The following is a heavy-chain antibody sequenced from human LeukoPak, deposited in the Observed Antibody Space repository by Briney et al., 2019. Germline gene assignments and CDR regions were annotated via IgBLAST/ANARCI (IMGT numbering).Heavy chain of an antibody. J-gene: IGHJ6*03. D-gene: IGHD3-10*01. CDR1: GGSISSSSYY. CDR3: ARHNKDMVRGVIIHYYYYYMDV. CDR2: IYYSGST. Sequence: SETLSLTCTVSGGSISSSSYYWGWIRQPPGKGLEWFVSIYYSGSTYYNPSLKSRVTISVDTSKNQFSLKLSSVTAADTAVYYCARHNKDMVRGVIIHYYYYYMDVWGKGTTVTISS. V-gene: IGHV4-39*01.